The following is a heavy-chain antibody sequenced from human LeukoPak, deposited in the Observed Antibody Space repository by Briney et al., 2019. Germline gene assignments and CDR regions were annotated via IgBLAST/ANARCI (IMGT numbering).Heavy chain of an antibody. J-gene: IGHJ4*02. CDR3: ARRNVYSSSWDYFDY. V-gene: IGHV4-59*08. D-gene: IGHD6-13*01. CDR1: GGSISSYY. CDR2: IYYSGST. Sequence: SSETLSLTCTVSGGSISSYYWSCIRQPPGKGLEWIGYIYYSGSTNYNPSLKSRVTISVDTSKNQFSLKLSSVTAADTAVYYCARRNVYSSSWDYFDYWGQGTLVTVSS.